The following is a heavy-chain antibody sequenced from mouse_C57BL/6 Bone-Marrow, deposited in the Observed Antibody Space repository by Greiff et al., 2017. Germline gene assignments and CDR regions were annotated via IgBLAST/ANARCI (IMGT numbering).Heavy chain of an antibody. CDR2: IYPGSGST. CDR3: ARKQDGYAMDY. Sequence: QVQLQQPGAELVKPGASVTMSCKASGYTFTSYWITWVKQQPGQGLEWIGDIYPGSGSTNYNEKFKSKATLTVDTSSSTAYMQLSSLTSEDSAVYYCARKQDGYAMDYWGLGTSVTVSS. V-gene: IGHV1-55*01. J-gene: IGHJ4*01. CDR1: GYTFTSYW. D-gene: IGHD2-3*01.